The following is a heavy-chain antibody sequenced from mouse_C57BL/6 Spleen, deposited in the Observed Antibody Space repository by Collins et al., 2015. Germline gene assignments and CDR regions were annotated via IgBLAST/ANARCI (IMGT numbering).Heavy chain of an antibody. CDR1: GYAFSSYW. CDR2: IYPGDGDT. CDR3: ARVDSSGYGWFAY. Sequence: QVQLQQSGAELVKPGASVKISCKASGYAFSSYWMNWVKQRPGKGLEWIGQIYPGDGDTNYNGKFKGKATLTADKSSSTAYMQLSSLTSEDSAVYFCARVDSSGYGWFAYWGQGTLVTVSA. J-gene: IGHJ3*01. V-gene: IGHV1-80*01. D-gene: IGHD3-2*02.